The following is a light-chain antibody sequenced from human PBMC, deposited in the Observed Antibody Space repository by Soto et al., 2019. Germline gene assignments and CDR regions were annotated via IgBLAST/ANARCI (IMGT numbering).Light chain of an antibody. V-gene: IGKV1-5*03. Sequence: DIHMTQSPSTLSAFVGDGVTITCRASQSIGNWLAWYQQKPGKAPKLLIYKASSLASGVPSRFSGSGSGTEFALTISSPQPDDFATYYCQQYDSYSRTFGQGTKVDIK. CDR1: QSIGNW. CDR2: KAS. CDR3: QQYDSYSRT. J-gene: IGKJ1*01.